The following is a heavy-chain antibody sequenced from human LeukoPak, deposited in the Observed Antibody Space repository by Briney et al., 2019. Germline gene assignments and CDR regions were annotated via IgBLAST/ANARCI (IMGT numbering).Heavy chain of an antibody. J-gene: IGHJ4*02. V-gene: IGHV3-11*06. CDR1: GFTFSDYY. CDR2: ISSSSTYT. D-gene: IGHD4-17*01. CDR3: AIYRSYGDRDY. Sequence: GGSLRLSCAASGFTFSDYYMSWIRQAPGKGLEWVSYISSSSTYTNYADSVKGRFTISRDNAKNSLYLQMNSLRAEDTAVYYCAIYRSYGDRDYWGQGTLVTVSS.